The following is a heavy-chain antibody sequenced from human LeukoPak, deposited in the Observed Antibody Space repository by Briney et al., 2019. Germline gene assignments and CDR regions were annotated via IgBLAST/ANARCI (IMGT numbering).Heavy chain of an antibody. CDR3: AKDYSDSRVADVFLEY. Sequence: GGSLSLSCAASGLTFSDYAMSWFRQAPGKGLEWVSGITSGFTPHYADSVKGRFTISRDNSKNTFHLQLNGLRAEDTAVYYCAKDYSDSRVADVFLEYWGQGTLVTVSS. CDR1: GLTFSDYA. D-gene: IGHD2-15*01. CDR2: ITSGFTP. V-gene: IGHV3-23*01. J-gene: IGHJ4*02.